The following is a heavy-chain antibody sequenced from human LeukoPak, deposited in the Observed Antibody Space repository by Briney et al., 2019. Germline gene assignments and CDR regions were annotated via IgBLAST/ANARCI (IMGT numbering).Heavy chain of an antibody. V-gene: IGHV1-69*04. CDR1: GGTFSSYA. CDR2: IIPILGIA. CDR3: ARNPGYSSGLYYFDY. J-gene: IGHJ4*02. Sequence: SVKVSCKASGGTFSSYAISWVRQAPGQGLEWMGRIIPILGIANYAQKLQGRVTITADKSTSTAYMELSSLRSEDTAVYYCARNPGYSSGLYYFDYWGQGTLVTVSS. D-gene: IGHD6-19*01.